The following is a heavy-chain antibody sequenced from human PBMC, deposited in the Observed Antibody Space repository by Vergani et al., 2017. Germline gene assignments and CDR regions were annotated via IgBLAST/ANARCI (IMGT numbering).Heavy chain of an antibody. CDR2: ISWNSGSI. V-gene: IGHV3-9*01. Sequence: EVQLVESGGGLVQPGRSLRLSCAASGFTFDDYAMHWVRQAPGKGLEWVSGISWNSGSIGYADSVKGRFTISRDNAKNSLYLQMNSLRAEDTALYYYARGRITIFGVVTGYYYGMDVWGQGTTVTVSS. CDR1: GFTFDDYA. J-gene: IGHJ6*02. CDR3: ARGRITIFGVVTGYYYGMDV. D-gene: IGHD3-3*01.